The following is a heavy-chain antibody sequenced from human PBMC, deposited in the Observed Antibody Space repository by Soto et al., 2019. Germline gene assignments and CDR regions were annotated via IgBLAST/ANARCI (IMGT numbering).Heavy chain of an antibody. CDR3: ATTSSPTIAVAGSGYFYGMDV. J-gene: IGHJ6*02. Sequence: QLQLVQSGAEVKKPGSSVKVACQASGGTFNTYAISWVRLAPGQGLEWMGGIIPIFGTVHYAQKFQGRVTITVDKSTSTAYVELSSLRSEDTAVYYCATTSSPTIAVAGSGYFYGMDVWGQGTTVTVSS. CDR1: GGTFNTYA. V-gene: IGHV1-69*06. CDR2: IIPIFGTV. D-gene: IGHD6-19*01.